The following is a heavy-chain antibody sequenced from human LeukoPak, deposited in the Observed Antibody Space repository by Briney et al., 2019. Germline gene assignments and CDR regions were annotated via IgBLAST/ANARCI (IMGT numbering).Heavy chain of an antibody. CDR1: GGSIISYY. J-gene: IGHJ5*02. Sequence: SETLSLTCTVSGGSIISYYGSWIRQPPGKGLEWIVYINYSGRTNYNPSLHSRVTISIATSKNQFSLKVSSVTAADTAVYYCARVVGPTLNWFEPWGQGTLVTVSS. V-gene: IGHV4-59*01. D-gene: IGHD1-26*01. CDR3: ARVVGPTLNWFEP. CDR2: INYSGRT.